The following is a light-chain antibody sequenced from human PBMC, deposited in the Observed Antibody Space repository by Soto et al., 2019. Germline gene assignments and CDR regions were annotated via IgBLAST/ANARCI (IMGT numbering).Light chain of an antibody. V-gene: IGLV2-14*01. CDR2: EVT. CDR3: SAYSSTSTLVV. J-gene: IGLJ2*01. CDR1: SSDVGAYNY. Sequence: QSALTQPASVSGSPGQSITISCTGSSSDVGAYNYVSWYQQHPGKVPKLIIYEVTNRPSGVSSRFSGFKSGNTASLTIFGLQSEDEADYHCSAYSSTSTLVVFGGGTKVTVL.